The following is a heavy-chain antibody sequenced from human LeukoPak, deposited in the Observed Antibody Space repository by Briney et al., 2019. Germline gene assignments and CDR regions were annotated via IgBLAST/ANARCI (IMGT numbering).Heavy chain of an antibody. CDR1: GFTFSSYG. J-gene: IGHJ4*02. D-gene: IGHD5-18*01. V-gene: IGHV3-30*03. CDR3: ARAGTGTAVVRGLDY. CDR2: ISYDGSNK. Sequence: GGSLRLSCAASGFTFSSYGMHWVRQAPGKGLEWVAVISYDGSNKYYADSVKGRFTISRDNSKNTLYLQMNSLRAEDTAVYYCARAGTGTAVVRGLDYWGQGTLVTVSS.